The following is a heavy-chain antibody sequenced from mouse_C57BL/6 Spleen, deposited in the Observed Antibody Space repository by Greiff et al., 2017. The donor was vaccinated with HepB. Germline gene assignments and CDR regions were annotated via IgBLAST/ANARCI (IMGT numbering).Heavy chain of an antibody. V-gene: IGHV10-3*01. CDR3: VREGYYGNYVDWYFDV. CDR1: GFTFNTYA. J-gene: IGHJ1*03. D-gene: IGHD2-1*01. Sequence: EVKLQESGGGLVQPKGSLKLSCAASGFTFNTYAMHWVRQAPGKGLEWVARIRSKSSNYATYYADSVKDRFTISRDDSQSMLYLQMNNLKTEDTAMYYWVREGYYGNYVDWYFDVWGTGTTVTVSS. CDR2: IRSKSSNYAT.